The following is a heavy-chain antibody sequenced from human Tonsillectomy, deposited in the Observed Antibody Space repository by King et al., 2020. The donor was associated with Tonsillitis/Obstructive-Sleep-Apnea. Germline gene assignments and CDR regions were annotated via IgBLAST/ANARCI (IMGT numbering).Heavy chain of an antibody. Sequence: VQLQQWGAGLLKPSETLSLTCAVYGGSFSGYYWSWIRQPPGKGLEWIGEINHSGSTNYNPSLKSRVTISVDTSKKRFSLKLSSVTAADTAVYYCARRPGEEYRSSEFDYWGQGTLVTVSS. CDR1: GGSFSGYY. V-gene: IGHV4-34*01. J-gene: IGHJ4*02. D-gene: IGHD6-6*01. CDR3: ARRPGEEYRSSEFDY. CDR2: INHSGST.